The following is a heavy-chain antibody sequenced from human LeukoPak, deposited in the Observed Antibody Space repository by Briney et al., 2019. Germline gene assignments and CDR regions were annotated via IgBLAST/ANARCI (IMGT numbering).Heavy chain of an antibody. V-gene: IGHV1-8*01. Sequence: ASVKVSCKASGYTFTNYDINWVRQATGQGLEWLGWMSASSGNTGYAQKFQGRVSMTRATSISTAYLELTSLTLDDTAVYYCARTPPKGDIDYWGQGTLVAVSS. J-gene: IGHJ4*02. CDR3: ARTPPKGDIDY. D-gene: IGHD2-21*02. CDR2: MSASSGNT. CDR1: GYTFTNYD.